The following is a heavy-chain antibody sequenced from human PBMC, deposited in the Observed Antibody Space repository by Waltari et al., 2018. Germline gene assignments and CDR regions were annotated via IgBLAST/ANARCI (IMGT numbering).Heavy chain of an antibody. D-gene: IGHD3-3*01. CDR3: ARLAYFDIWSEADVFDI. J-gene: IGHJ3*02. CDR2: VRSKTYGGTA. Sequence: EVQLVESGGGLVQPGRSLRLACTASGFTLGEDDMGWVRQVPGTGLQWVGFVRSKTYGGTAVYATSVKGRITISRDDSKNIAYLQMDSLKIDDTAVYYCARLAYFDIWSEADVFDIWGQGTMVTVSS. V-gene: IGHV3-49*04. CDR1: GFTLGEDD.